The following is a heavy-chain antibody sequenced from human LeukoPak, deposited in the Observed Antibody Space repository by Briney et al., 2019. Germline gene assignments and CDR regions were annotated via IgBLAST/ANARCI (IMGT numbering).Heavy chain of an antibody. Sequence: GGSLRLSCAASGFTFSSYGMHWVRQAPGKGLEGGAVIWYDGSNKYYADSVRGRFTISRDNSKNTLYLQMISLRPEDTAVYYCASSRFDWLPYFEYWGQGTLVTVSS. CDR3: ASSRFDWLPYFEY. J-gene: IGHJ4*02. D-gene: IGHD3-9*01. V-gene: IGHV3-30*02. CDR1: GFTFSSYG. CDR2: IWYDGSNK.